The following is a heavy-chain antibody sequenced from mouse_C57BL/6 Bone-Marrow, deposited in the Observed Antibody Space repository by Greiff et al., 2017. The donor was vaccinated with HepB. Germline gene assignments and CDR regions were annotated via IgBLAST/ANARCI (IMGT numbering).Heavy chain of an antibody. CDR3: VRQGYYYGSSYHWYFDV. CDR1: GFSFNTYA. D-gene: IGHD1-1*01. CDR2: IRSKSNNYAT. Sequence: EVKLMESGGGLVQPKGSLKLSCAASGFSFNTYAMNWVRQAPGKGLEWVARIRSKSNNYATYYADSVKDRFTISRDDSESMLYLHMNNLKTEDTAMYYCVRQGYYYGSSYHWYFDVWGTGTTVTVSS. J-gene: IGHJ1*03. V-gene: IGHV10-1*01.